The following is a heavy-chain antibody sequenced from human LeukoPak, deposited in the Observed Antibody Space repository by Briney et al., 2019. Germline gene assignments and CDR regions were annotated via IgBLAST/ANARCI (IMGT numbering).Heavy chain of an antibody. V-gene: IGHV3-11*01. D-gene: IGHD5-18*01. Sequence: PGGSLRLSCEGAGFTFSDYYMNWIRQAPGKGLEWVSSISSSGNNIFYADSVKGRFTISRDNANNSMHLQMNRLRAEHTAVYYCGYRPGYSCEFDHWGQGTLVTVSS. CDR1: GFTFSDYY. CDR3: GYRPGYSCEFDH. CDR2: ISSSGNNI. J-gene: IGHJ4*02.